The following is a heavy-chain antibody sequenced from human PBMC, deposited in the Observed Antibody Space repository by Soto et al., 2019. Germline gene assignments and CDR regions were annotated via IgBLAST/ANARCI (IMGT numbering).Heavy chain of an antibody. V-gene: IGHV1-46*03. CDR3: ARVSAVKSDSSGWYYFDY. CDR1: GYPFTSYY. CDR2: INPSGGST. Sequence: QVQLVQSGAEVKKPGASVKVSCKASGYPFTSYYMHWVRQAPGQGLEWMGIINPSGGSTSYAQKFQGRVTMTRDTSTSTVYMELSSLRSEDTAVYYCARVSAVKSDSSGWYYFDYWGQGTLVTVSS. D-gene: IGHD6-19*01. J-gene: IGHJ4*02.